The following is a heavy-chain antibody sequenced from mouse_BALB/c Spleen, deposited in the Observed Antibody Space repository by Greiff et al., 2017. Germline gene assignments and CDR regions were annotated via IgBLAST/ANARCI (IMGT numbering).Heavy chain of an antibody. CDR2: INPSTGYT. CDR3: ARSRSFITTVPDY. J-gene: IGHJ2*01. V-gene: IGHV1-7*01. D-gene: IGHD1-1*01. CDR1: GYTFTSYW. Sequence: QVHVKQSGAELAKPGASVKMSCKASGYTFTSYWMHWVKQRPGQGLEWIGYINPSTGYTEYNQKFKDKATLTADKSSSTAYMQLSSLTSEDSAVYYCARSRSFITTVPDYWGQGTTLTVSS.